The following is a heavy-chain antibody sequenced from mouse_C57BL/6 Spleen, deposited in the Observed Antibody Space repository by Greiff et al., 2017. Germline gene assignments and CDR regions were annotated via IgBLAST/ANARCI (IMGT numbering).Heavy chain of an antibody. CDR1: GYSITSGYY. J-gene: IGHJ1*03. V-gene: IGHV3-6*01. CDR3: ARALPFPYWYFDV. CDR2: ISYDGSN. Sequence: EVQLQQSGPGLVKPSQSLSLTCSVTGYSITSGYYWNWIRQFPGNKLEWMGYISYDGSNNYNPSLKNRISITRDTSKNQFFLKLNSVTTEDTATYSCARALPFPYWYFDVWGTGTTVTVSS.